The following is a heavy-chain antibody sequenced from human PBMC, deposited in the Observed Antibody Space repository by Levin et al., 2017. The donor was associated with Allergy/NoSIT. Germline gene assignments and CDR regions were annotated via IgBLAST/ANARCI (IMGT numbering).Heavy chain of an antibody. V-gene: IGHV3-15*07. Sequence: GGSLRLSCAASGFTFSNAYMHWVRQAPGKGLEWVGRIVPKSNGGTVDYAAPVNGRFSISRDDSKTTLYLQLSSLKTDDTAVYYCYGSRRSSGVDVWGQGTTVTVSS. J-gene: IGHJ6*02. CDR2: IVPKSNGGTV. CDR3: YGSRRSSGVDV. D-gene: IGHD3-10*01. CDR1: GFTFSNAY.